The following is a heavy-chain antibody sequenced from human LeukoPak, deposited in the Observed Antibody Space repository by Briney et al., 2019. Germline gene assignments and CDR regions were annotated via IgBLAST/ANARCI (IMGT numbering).Heavy chain of an antibody. CDR2: INHSGST. Sequence: SETLSLTCAVYGGSFSGYYWSWIRQPPGKGLEWIGEINHSGSTNYNPSLKSRVTISVDTSKNQFSLKLSSVTAADTAVYYSARSRKRWLQYDLDYWGQGTLVTVSS. V-gene: IGHV4-34*01. CDR1: GGSFSGYY. J-gene: IGHJ4*01. CDR3: ARSRKRWLQYDLDY. D-gene: IGHD5-24*01.